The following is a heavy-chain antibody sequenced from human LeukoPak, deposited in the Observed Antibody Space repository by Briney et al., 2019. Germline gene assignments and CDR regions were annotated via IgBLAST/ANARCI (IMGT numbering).Heavy chain of an antibody. J-gene: IGHJ4*02. V-gene: IGHV3-21*01. CDR2: ISSSSSYI. CDR1: GFTFSSYS. Sequence: GESLKISCAASGFTFSSYSMNWVRQAPGKGLEWVSSISSSSSYIYYADSVKGRFTISRDNAKNSLYLQMNSLRAEDTAVYYCARGYSSSSLDYWGQGTLVTVSS. D-gene: IGHD6-6*01. CDR3: ARGYSSSSLDY.